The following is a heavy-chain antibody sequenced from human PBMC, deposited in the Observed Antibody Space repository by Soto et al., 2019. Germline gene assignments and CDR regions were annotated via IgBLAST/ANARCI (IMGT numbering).Heavy chain of an antibody. J-gene: IGHJ4*02. Sequence: PGGSLRLSCAASGFTFSSYGMHWVRQAPGKGLEWVAVIWYDGSNKYYADSVKGRFTISRDNSKNTLYLQMNSLRAEDTAVYYCAREDYDSSGPLLPPFDYWGQGTLVTVSS. D-gene: IGHD3-22*01. V-gene: IGHV3-33*01. CDR1: GFTFSSYG. CDR2: IWYDGSNK. CDR3: AREDYDSSGPLLPPFDY.